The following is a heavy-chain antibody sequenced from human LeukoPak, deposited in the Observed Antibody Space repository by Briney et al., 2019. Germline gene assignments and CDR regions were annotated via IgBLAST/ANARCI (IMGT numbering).Heavy chain of an antibody. V-gene: IGHV3-23*01. CDR2: TSSSGGST. J-gene: IGHJ4*02. CDR1: GFTFSSYA. Sequence: GGSLTLSCAASGFTFSSYAMSWVRQAPGKGLEWVSATSSSGGSTYYTDSVKGRFPIASDNSKNTLYLQMNSLRAEDTAVYYCAKDRPHPSAEPTNFDYWGQGTLVTVSS. CDR3: AKDRPHPSAEPTNFDY. D-gene: IGHD1-14*01.